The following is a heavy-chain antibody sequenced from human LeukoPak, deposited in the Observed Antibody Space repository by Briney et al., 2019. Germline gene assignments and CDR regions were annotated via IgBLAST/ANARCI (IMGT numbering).Heavy chain of an antibody. CDR3: ARSNCNSCYRGVWYYFDY. J-gene: IGHJ4*02. V-gene: IGHV3-66*01. Sequence: GGSLRLSCAASGLNVSSNYMSWVRQAPGKGLEWVSVIHSGGSTYYADSVEGRSTISRDNSKSTLFLQMNSLRAEDTVVYYCARSNCNSCYRGVWYYFDYWGQGALVTVSS. CDR2: IHSGGST. CDR1: GLNVSSNY. D-gene: IGHD1/OR15-1a*01.